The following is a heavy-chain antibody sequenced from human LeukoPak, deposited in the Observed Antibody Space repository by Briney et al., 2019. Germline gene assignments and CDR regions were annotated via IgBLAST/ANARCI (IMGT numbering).Heavy chain of an antibody. J-gene: IGHJ4*02. Sequence: PSETLSLTCTVSGGSISSYYWSWIRQPPGKGLEWIGYIYYSGSTNYNPSLKSRVTISVDTSKNQFSLKLSSVTAADTAVYYCARGTIAVAGFDYWGQGTLVTVSS. CDR3: ARGTIAVAGFDY. D-gene: IGHD6-19*01. V-gene: IGHV4-59*01. CDR1: GGSISSYY. CDR2: IYYSGST.